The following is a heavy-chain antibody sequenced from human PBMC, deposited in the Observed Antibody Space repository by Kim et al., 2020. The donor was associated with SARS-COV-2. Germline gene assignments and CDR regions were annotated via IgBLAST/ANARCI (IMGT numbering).Heavy chain of an antibody. J-gene: IGHJ4*02. D-gene: IGHD4-17*01. Sequence: VDSVKGRFTIARDNAKNSLYLQMNSLRAEDTAVYYCARAFGKAGTTGFDYWGQGTLVTVSS. V-gene: IGHV3-7*03. CDR3: ARAFGKAGTTGFDY.